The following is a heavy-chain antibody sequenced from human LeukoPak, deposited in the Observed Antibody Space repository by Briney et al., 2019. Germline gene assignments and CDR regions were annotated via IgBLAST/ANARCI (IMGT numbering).Heavy chain of an antibody. V-gene: IGHV3-30-3*01. D-gene: IGHD5-18*01. CDR3: AKDILRGYSYGSPDY. Sequence: GGSLRLSCADSGFTFSSYAMHWVRQAPGEGLEWVAVISYDGSNKYYADSVKGRFTISRDNSKNTLYLQMNSLRAEDTAVYYCAKDILRGYSYGSPDYWGQGTLVTVSS. CDR2: ISYDGSNK. CDR1: GFTFSSYA. J-gene: IGHJ4*02.